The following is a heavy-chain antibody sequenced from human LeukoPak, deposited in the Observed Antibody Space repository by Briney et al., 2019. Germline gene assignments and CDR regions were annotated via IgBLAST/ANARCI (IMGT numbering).Heavy chain of an antibody. D-gene: IGHD6-13*01. CDR2: IYYSGST. CDR1: GFTFSDYY. Sequence: LRLSCVVSGFTFSDYYMTWIRQPPGKGLEWIGSIYYSGSTYYNPSLKSRVTISVDTSKNQFSLKLSSVTAADTAVYYCARGQQLQDYWGQGTLVTVSS. V-gene: IGHV4-38-2*01. CDR3: ARGQQLQDY. J-gene: IGHJ4*02.